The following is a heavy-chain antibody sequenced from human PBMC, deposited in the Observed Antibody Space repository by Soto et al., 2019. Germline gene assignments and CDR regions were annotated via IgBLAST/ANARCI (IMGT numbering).Heavy chain of an antibody. CDR2: IDPSDSYT. D-gene: IGHD3-9*01. CDR3: ARHVTSGYDILTGYYSEDYYYGMDV. J-gene: IGHJ6*02. CDR1: GYSFTSYG. V-gene: IGHV5-10-1*01. Sequence: PGESLKISCKGSGYSFTSYGISWVRQMPGKGLEWMGRIDPSDSYTNYSPSFQGHVTISADKSISTAYLQWSSLKASDTAMYYCARHVTSGYDILTGYYSEDYYYGMDVWGQGTTVTVSS.